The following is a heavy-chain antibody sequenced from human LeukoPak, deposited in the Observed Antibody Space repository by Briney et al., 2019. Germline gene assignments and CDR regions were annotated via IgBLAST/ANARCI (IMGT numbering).Heavy chain of an antibody. CDR1: GGSISSYY. V-gene: IGHV4-34*01. CDR3: ARITLAYCGGDCYSGYYYYYMDV. D-gene: IGHD2-21*02. CDR2: INHSGST. J-gene: IGHJ6*03. Sequence: PSETLSLTCTVSGGSISSYYWIWIRQPPGKGLEWIGEINHSGSTNYNPSLGGRVTILVDTSKNQFSLKLSSVTAADTAVYYCARITLAYCGGDCYSGYYYYYMDVWGKGTTVTISS.